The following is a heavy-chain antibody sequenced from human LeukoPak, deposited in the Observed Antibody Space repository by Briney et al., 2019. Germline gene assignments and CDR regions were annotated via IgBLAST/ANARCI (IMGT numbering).Heavy chain of an antibody. Sequence: GGSLRLSCAASGFTFSSYAMSWVRQAPGKGLEWVSAISGSGGSTYYADSVKGRFTISRDNSKNTLYLQMNSLRAEDTAVYYCARDLGPGEGSDYWGQGTLVTVSS. J-gene: IGHJ4*02. D-gene: IGHD7-27*01. CDR2: ISGSGGST. V-gene: IGHV3-23*01. CDR3: ARDLGPGEGSDY. CDR1: GFTFSSYA.